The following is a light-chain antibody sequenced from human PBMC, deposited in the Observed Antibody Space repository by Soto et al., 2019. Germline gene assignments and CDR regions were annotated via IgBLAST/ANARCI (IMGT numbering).Light chain of an antibody. V-gene: IGKV3-15*01. CDR1: QSVSSS. CDR3: NEYTNCRSL. Sequence: ETVMTQSPDTLSVSPGERVTLSCRASQSVSSSLAWYQQKPGQAPRLLIYGASTRATCIPARFSGSGYGTDSTLTISVLQSEDFAVDYCNEYTNCRSLLGGRT. CDR2: GAS. J-gene: IGKJ4*01.